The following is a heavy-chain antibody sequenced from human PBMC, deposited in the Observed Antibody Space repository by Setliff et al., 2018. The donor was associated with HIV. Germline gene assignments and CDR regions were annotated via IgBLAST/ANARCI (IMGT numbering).Heavy chain of an antibody. CDR1: GFTFSIYT. CDR2: ISSSSSTI. V-gene: IGHV3-48*02. CDR3: AKDRYCSGGSCYSGNAFDL. Sequence: GESLKISCAASGFTFSIYTMNWVRQAPGKGLEWVSYISSSSSTIYYADSVKGRFTISRNNSNNTLYLQLSSLRDDDMAVYYCAKDRYCSGGSCYSGNAFDLWGQGTMVTVSS. D-gene: IGHD2-15*01. J-gene: IGHJ3*01.